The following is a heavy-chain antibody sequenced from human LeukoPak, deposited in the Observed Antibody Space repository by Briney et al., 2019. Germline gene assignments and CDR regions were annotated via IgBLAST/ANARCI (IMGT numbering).Heavy chain of an antibody. CDR2: IYTSGST. CDR1: GGSISSYY. J-gene: IGHJ4*02. Sequence: PSETLSLTCTVSGGSISSYYWSLIRQPAGKGLEWIGRIYTSGSTTYNPSLKSRVTMSVATSKNQFSLNLSSVTAADTAVYYCARAFYSSGYYFDYWGQGILVTVSS. V-gene: IGHV4-4*07. D-gene: IGHD6-19*01. CDR3: ARAFYSSGYYFDY.